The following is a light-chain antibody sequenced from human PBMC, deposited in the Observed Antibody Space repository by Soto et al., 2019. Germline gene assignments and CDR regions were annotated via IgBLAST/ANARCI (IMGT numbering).Light chain of an antibody. J-gene: IGKJ1*01. V-gene: IGKV3D-20*01. CDR3: QQYANSAWT. CDR1: QSITYK. CDR2: DTS. Sequence: EIVLTQSPATLSLSPGERATLSCGASQSITYKVARYQQKPGQAPRLLLYDTSNRATAIPDRFSGSGSGTDFTLTIRRLDPEDFAVYYCQQYANSAWTFGQGTKVEIK.